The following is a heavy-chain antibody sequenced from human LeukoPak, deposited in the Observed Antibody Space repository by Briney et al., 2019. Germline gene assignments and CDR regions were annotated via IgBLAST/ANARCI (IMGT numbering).Heavy chain of an antibody. CDR1: GGTFSSYA. J-gene: IGHJ4*02. D-gene: IGHD3-22*01. CDR3: AKRYDSSGYLDY. Sequence: SVKVSCKASGGTFSSYAISWVRQAPGQGLEWMGGIIPIFGTANYAQKFQGRVTITADESTSTAYMELSSLRSEDTAVYYCAKRYDSSGYLDYWGQGTLVTVSS. V-gene: IGHV1-69*13. CDR2: IIPIFGTA.